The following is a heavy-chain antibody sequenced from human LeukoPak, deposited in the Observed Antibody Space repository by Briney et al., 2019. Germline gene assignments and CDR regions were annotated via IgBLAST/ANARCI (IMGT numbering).Heavy chain of an antibody. CDR1: GYSISSGYY. D-gene: IGHD4-11*01. J-gene: IGHJ3*02. CDR3: AREDYPDAFDI. CDR2: IYHSGST. V-gene: IGHV4-38-2*02. Sequence: SETLSLTCTVSGYSISSGYYWGWIRQPPGKGLEWIGSIYHSGSTYYNPSLKSRVTISVDTSKNQFSLKLSSVTAADTAVYYCAREDYPDAFDIWGQGIMVTVSS.